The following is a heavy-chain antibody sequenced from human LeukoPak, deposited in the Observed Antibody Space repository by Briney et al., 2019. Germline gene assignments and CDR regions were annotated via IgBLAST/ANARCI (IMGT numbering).Heavy chain of an antibody. Sequence: GESLKISCAASGFTFSSYVMSWVRQAPGKGLEWVSAIIGSGDRTYYADSVKGRFTISRDNSKNTVYLQMNSLRAEDTAVYYCAKRGPAGAGKSPDYFDYWGQGTLVTVSS. CDR2: IIGSGDRT. D-gene: IGHD6-19*01. CDR1: GFTFSSYV. CDR3: AKRGPAGAGKSPDYFDY. V-gene: IGHV3-23*01. J-gene: IGHJ4*02.